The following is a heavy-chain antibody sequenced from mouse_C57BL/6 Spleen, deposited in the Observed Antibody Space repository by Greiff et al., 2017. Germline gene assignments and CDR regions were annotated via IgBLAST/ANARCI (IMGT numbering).Heavy chain of an antibody. J-gene: IGHJ3*01. V-gene: IGHV14-4*01. Sequence: VQLKQSGAELVRPGASVKLSCTASGFNIKDDYMHWVKQRPEQGLEWIGWIDPENGDTEYASKFQGKATITADTSSNTAYLQLSSLTSEDTAVYYCTTGEWFAYWGQGTLVTVSA. CDR3: TTGEWFAY. CDR2: IDPENGDT. CDR1: GFNIKDDY.